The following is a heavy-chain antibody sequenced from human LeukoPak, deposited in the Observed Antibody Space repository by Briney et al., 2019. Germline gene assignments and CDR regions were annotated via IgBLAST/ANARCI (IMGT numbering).Heavy chain of an antibody. CDR3: VKAPNSYGSSRTFFEF. V-gene: IGHV3-9*01. D-gene: IGHD6-6*01. CDR2: ITWNSRGI. J-gene: IGHJ4*02. CDR1: GFTFDDYA. Sequence: GRSLRRYCAASGFTFDDYAMHWVRQGPGGGLEWVSGITWNSRGIDYADSVRGRFTISRDNAKNFLFLQMNSLRAEDTALYYCVKAPNSYGSSRTFFEFWGQGTLVTVSS.